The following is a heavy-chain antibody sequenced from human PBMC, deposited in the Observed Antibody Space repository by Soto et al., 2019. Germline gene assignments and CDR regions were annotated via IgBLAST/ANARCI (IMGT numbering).Heavy chain of an antibody. CDR1: GFTFSSYA. Sequence: GGSLRLSCTASGFTFSSYAMSWVRQAPGKGLEWVSAISGSGGSTYYADSVKGRFTISRDNSKNTLYLQMNSLRAEDTAVYYCANQEAEYSRGWVSLYYYGMDVWGQGTTVTVSS. D-gene: IGHD6-19*01. V-gene: IGHV3-23*01. CDR2: ISGSGGST. J-gene: IGHJ6*02. CDR3: ANQEAEYSRGWVSLYYYGMDV.